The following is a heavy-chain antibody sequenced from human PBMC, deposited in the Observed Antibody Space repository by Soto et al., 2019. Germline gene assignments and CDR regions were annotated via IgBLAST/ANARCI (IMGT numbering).Heavy chain of an antibody. Sequence: ASVKVSCKTSGYSFITNAMHWVRQAPGQRLEWLGWIKPGTGTTKYSQKFQGRVNITRDTSASTAYLELSTLRSEDSAVYYCARDLIVDGPDNYAMDVWGQGTTVTVSS. D-gene: IGHD3-22*01. CDR2: IKPGTGTT. CDR3: ARDLIVDGPDNYAMDV. CDR1: GYSFITNA. V-gene: IGHV1-3*01. J-gene: IGHJ6*02.